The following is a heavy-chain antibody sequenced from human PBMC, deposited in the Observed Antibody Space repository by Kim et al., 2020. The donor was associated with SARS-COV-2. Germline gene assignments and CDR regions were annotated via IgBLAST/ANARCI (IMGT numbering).Heavy chain of an antibody. D-gene: IGHD1-26*01. V-gene: IGHV3-48*01. CDR1: GFTFSSYS. CDR2: ISSSSSTI. CDR3: AGRLDY. J-gene: IGHJ4*02. Sequence: GGSLRLSCAAFGFTFSSYSMYWVRQAPGKGLEWISYISSSSSTIYYADSVKGRFTISRANAKNSVSLQMNSLRAEDTAVYYCAGRLDYWGQGILVTVSS.